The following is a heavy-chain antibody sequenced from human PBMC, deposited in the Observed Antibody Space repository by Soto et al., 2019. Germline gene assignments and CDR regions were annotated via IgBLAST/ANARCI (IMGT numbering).Heavy chain of an antibody. Sequence: SETLSLTCAVYGGSFSGYYWSWIRQPPGKGLEWIGEINHSGSTNYNPSLKSRVTISVDTSKNQFSLKLSSVTAADTAVYYCARGNDYDYVWGSYRFAPVRNYFDYWGQGTLVTVSS. CDR3: ARGNDYDYVWGSYRFAPVRNYFDY. D-gene: IGHD3-16*02. J-gene: IGHJ4*02. V-gene: IGHV4-34*01. CDR1: GGSFSGYY. CDR2: INHSGST.